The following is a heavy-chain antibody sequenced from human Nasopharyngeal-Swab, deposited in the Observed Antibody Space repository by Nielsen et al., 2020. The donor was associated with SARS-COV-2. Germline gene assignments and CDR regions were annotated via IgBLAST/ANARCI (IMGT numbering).Heavy chain of an antibody. CDR2: LSSHGSNK. V-gene: IGHV3-30*18. J-gene: IGHJ4*02. Sequence: SLKLSCEASGFSFSRYRLHSLPPAPPHALACLPPLSSHGSNKYYADSVKGRFTISRDNSKNTLYLLMSSLRAEDTAVYYCAKDYYDTLAGYYGPDFWGQGTLVTVSS. CDR3: AKDYYDTLAGYYGPDF. D-gene: IGHD3-9*01. CDR1: GFSFSRYR.